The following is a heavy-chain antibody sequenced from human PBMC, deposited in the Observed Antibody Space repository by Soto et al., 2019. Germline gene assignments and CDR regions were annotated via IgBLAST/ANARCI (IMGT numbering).Heavy chain of an antibody. V-gene: IGHV3-30-3*01. CDR1: GFTFSSYA. CDR3: ARDKSPYSSGWPNRHFDY. J-gene: IGHJ4*02. Sequence: ESGGGVVQPGRSLRLSCAASGFTFSSYAMHWVRQAPGKGLEWVAVISYDGSNKYYADSVKGRFTISRDNSKNTLYLQMNSLRAEDTAVYYCARDKSPYSSGWPNRHFDYWGQGTLVTVSS. D-gene: IGHD6-19*01. CDR2: ISYDGSNK.